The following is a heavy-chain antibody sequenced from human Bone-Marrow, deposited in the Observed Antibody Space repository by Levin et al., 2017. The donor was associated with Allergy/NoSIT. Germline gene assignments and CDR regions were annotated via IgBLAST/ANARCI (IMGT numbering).Heavy chain of an antibody. CDR1: GFTFSDHY. V-gene: IGHV3-11*01. CDR3: ARGGPTDAFDI. CDR2: IGTIEGIM. Sequence: TGGSLRLSCAASGFTFSDHYMSWIRQAPGKGLEWVSYIGTIEGIMYYADSVKGRFTVSRDNAMNSLHLQMNSLTTEDTAVYFCARGGPTDAFDIWGRGTVVTVSS. J-gene: IGHJ3*02.